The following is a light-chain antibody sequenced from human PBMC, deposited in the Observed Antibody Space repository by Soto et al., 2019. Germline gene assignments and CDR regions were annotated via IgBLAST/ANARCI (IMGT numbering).Light chain of an antibody. CDR1: QTISNY. CDR2: NAA. CDR3: QQYSSWPPT. J-gene: IGKJ4*01. Sequence: EIVLTQSPATLSLSPGEGATLSCWASQTISNYFVWYQQKPGQAPRLLIYNAANRATGIPARFSGSGSGTDFTLTISSLEPEDFAVYYCQQYSSWPPTFGGGTKVEIK. V-gene: IGKV3-11*01.